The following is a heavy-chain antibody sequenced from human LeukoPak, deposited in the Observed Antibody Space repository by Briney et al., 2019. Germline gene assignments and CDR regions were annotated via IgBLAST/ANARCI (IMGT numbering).Heavy chain of an antibody. CDR1: AGSVSSSAYS. D-gene: IGHD6-13*01. CDR2: IYYSGNT. J-gene: IGHJ4*02. Sequence: SETLSLTCTVSAGSVSSSAYSWGWIRQPPGKGLEWIGSIYYSGNTYYNPSLKSRVTISIDTSRNQFSLKLSSVTAADTAVYYCARTPSGVAAAGTEYYFDYWGQGTLVTVSS. CDR3: ARTPSGVAAAGTEYYFDY. V-gene: IGHV4-39*01.